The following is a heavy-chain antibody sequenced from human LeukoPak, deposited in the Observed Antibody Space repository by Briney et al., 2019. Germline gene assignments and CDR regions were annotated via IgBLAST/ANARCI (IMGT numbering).Heavy chain of an antibody. D-gene: IGHD3-10*01. CDR2: ISSGAAST. CDR1: GFTFNSIA. Sequence: GESLKISCAASGFTFNSIAMSWVRQAPGQGLEWVSAISSGAASTYYPDSVQGRFPISRDNSKNTLYLQMNSLRAEDTAIYYCAKGGVSRPLDYWGQGTLVTVSS. V-gene: IGHV3-23*01. J-gene: IGHJ4*02. CDR3: AKGGVSRPLDY.